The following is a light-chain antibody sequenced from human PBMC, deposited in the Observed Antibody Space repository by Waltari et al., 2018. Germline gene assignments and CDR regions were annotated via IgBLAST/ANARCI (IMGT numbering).Light chain of an antibody. CDR1: QSISTY. J-gene: IGKJ2*01. Sequence: DIQMTQSPSSLSASVGDRFSITCRASQSISTYIKWYQQKPGRAPKLLIDSISRLQSGVPSRFSGSGSGADFTLTISSLHPEDFATYYCQQNFRFPYTFGQGTKLEIK. CDR3: QQNFRFPYT. CDR2: SIS. V-gene: IGKV1-39*01.